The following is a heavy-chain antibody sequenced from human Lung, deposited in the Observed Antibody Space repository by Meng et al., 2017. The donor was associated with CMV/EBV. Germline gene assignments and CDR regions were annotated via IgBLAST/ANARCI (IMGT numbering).Heavy chain of an antibody. CDR2: ISSDGSST. CDR1: GFSFRDYW. Sequence: GESLKISCAASGFSFRDYWMHWVRHTPGKGLVWVSRISSDGSSTKYADSVKGRFTISRDNAKNTLYLQMNSLRDEDTAVYYCARDHGRTSDAFDVWGPGTVVTVSS. CDR3: ARDHGRTSDAFDV. V-gene: IGHV3-74*03. D-gene: IGHD2-2*01. J-gene: IGHJ3*01.